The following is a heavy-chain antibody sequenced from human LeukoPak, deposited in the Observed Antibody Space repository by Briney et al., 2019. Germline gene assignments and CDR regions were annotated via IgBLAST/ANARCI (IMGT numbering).Heavy chain of an antibody. J-gene: IGHJ4*02. Sequence: GGSLRLSCAASGVTFSSYAMSWVRQAPGKGLEWVSGISTSGGSTSYADSVKGRFTISRDNPRNTLYMQMNSLRAEDTAVYYCAIMHPYYDGSGYWVQWGQGSLVTVSS. D-gene: IGHD3-22*01. CDR3: AIMHPYYDGSGYWVQ. CDR2: ISTSGGST. CDR1: GVTFSSYA. V-gene: IGHV3-23*01.